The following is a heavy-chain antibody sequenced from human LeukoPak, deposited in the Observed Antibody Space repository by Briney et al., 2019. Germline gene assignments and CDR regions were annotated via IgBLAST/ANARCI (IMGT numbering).Heavy chain of an antibody. D-gene: IGHD5-12*01. CDR1: GGSISSYY. CDR3: ARQGSGYDSALDY. V-gene: IGHV4-59*01. CDR2: NYYSGST. Sequence: SETLSLTCTVSGGSISSYYWSWIRQPPGKGLEWIGYNYYSGSTNYNPSLKSRVTISVDTSKNQFSLKLSSVTAADTAVYYCARQGSGYDSALDYWGQGTLVAVSS. J-gene: IGHJ4*02.